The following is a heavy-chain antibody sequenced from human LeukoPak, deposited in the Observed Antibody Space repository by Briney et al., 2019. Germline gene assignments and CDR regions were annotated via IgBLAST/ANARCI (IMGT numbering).Heavy chain of an antibody. J-gene: IGHJ4*02. V-gene: IGHV1-2*02. CDR1: GYTFTGYY. D-gene: IGHD1-20*01. Sequence: GASVKVSCKASGYTFTGYYMHWVRQAPGQGLEWMGWINPNSGGTNYAQKFQGRVTMTRDTSISTAYMELSRLRSDDTAVYYCARVITGTTFHFDYWGQGTLVTVSS. CDR2: INPNSGGT. CDR3: ARVITGTTFHFDY.